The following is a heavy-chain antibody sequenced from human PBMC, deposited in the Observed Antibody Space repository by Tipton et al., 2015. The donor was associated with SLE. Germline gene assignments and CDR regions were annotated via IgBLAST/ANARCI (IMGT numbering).Heavy chain of an antibody. CDR1: GFTFSGYS. CDR2: ISRSGSYI. D-gene: IGHD3-9*01. Sequence: SLRLSCAASGFTFSGYSMNWVRQSPGKGLEWVSSISRSGSYIDYADSLKGRFTISRDNAKNSLYLQMNSLRAEDTAVYYCARALGMGYWGQGTLVTVSS. J-gene: IGHJ4*02. V-gene: IGHV3-21*01. CDR3: ARALGMGY.